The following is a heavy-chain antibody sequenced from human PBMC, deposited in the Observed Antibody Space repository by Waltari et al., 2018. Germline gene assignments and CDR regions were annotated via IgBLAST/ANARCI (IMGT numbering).Heavy chain of an antibody. Sequence: QVQLVESGGGVVQPGGSLRLSCAASGFTFSSYGMHWVRQAPGKGLEWVVVIRYDVSMKYYADSVNVRFTISRDNSKNTLYLQMNSLRAEDTTVYYCAKDTSIPATAIPGYYFDYWGQGTLVTVSS. CDR3: AKDTSIPATAIPGYYFDY. D-gene: IGHD2-2*02. CDR1: GFTFSSYG. V-gene: IGHV3-30*02. CDR2: IRYDVSMK. J-gene: IGHJ4*02.